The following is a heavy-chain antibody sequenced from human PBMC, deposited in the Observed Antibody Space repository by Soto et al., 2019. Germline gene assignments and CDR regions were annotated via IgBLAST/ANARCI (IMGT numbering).Heavy chain of an antibody. D-gene: IGHD3-16*02. CDR1: GGSISSGGYY. Sequence: PLETLSLTCTVSGGSISSGGYYWSWIRQHPGKGLEWIGYIYYSGSTYYNPSLKSRVTISVDTSKNQFSLKLSSVTAADTAVYYCASIPSWGLLWGKLSFPRSPGRIQNDYWGQGTLVPVSS. V-gene: IGHV4-31*03. J-gene: IGHJ4*02. CDR3: ASIPSWGLLWGKLSFPRSPGRIQNDY. CDR2: IYYSGST.